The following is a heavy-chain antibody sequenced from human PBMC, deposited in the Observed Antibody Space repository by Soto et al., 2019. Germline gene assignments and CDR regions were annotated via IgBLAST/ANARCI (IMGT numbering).Heavy chain of an antibody. J-gene: IGHJ2*01. CDR2: ISYDGSNK. D-gene: IGHD3-3*01. V-gene: IGHV3-30-3*01. CDR3: AREGGVLRFLEWLPHPDWYFDL. Sequence: GGSLRLSCAASGFTFSSYAMHWVRQAPGKGLEWVAVISYDGSNKYYADSVKGRFTIPRDNSKNTLYLQMNSLRAEDTAVYYCAREGGVLRFLEWLPHPDWYFDLWGRGXLVTVSS. CDR1: GFTFSSYA.